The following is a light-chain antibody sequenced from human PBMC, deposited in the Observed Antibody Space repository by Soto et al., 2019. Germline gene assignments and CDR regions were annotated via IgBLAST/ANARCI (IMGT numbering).Light chain of an antibody. CDR2: AAS. V-gene: IGKV1-39*01. CDR1: QSISSY. J-gene: IGKJ1*01. Sequence: DIQMTQSPSSLSASVGDRVTITCRASQSISSYLNWYQQKPGKAPKLLIYAASILQSGVPSRFSGSGSGTDFTLAISSLQPEDFTTYYCQQSYGIPQTFGPGTKVDIK. CDR3: QQSYGIPQT.